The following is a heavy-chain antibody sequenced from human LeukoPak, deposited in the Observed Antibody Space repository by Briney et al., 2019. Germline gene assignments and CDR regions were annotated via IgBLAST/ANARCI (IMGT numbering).Heavy chain of an antibody. D-gene: IGHD3-10*01. Sequence: GGSLRLSCAASGFTFSSYAMSWVRQAPGKGLEWVSAISGSGGSTYYADSVKGRLTISRDNSKNTLYLQMNSLRAEDTAVYYCATQSVPHPITMVRGVEDYWGQGTLVTVSS. CDR3: ATQSVPHPITMVRGVEDY. V-gene: IGHV3-23*01. CDR1: GFTFSSYA. CDR2: ISGSGGST. J-gene: IGHJ4*02.